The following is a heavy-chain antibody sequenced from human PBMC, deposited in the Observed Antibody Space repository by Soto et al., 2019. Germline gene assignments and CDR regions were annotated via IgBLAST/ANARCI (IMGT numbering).Heavy chain of an antibody. CDR1: GCTLPELS. CDR3: AMVRSIYYFNDTAA. J-gene: IGHJ1*01. D-gene: IGHD3-3*01. CDR2: FDTEDGET. Sequence: GDAVKVTCKDSGCTLPELSLHWVRQAPGKGLEWMGGFDTEDGETIYAQKLQGRVAMTEDTSTDTAYMELSSQRSKDTAVYYCAMVRSIYYFNDTAAGGLGTPAPV. V-gene: IGHV1-24*01.